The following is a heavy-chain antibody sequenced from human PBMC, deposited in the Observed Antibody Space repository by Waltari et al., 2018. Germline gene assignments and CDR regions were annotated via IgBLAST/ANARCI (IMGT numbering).Heavy chain of an antibody. D-gene: IGHD6-13*01. CDR2: INHSGST. CDR1: GGSFSGYY. V-gene: IGHV4-34*01. Sequence: QVQLQQWGAGLLKPSETLSLTCAVYGGSFSGYYWSWIRQPPGKGLEWIGEINHSGSTNYNPSLKSRVTISVDTSKNQFSLKLSSVTAADTAVYYCASERRFRFSSWYSPFDYWGQGTLVTVSS. J-gene: IGHJ4*02. CDR3: ASERRFRFSSWYSPFDY.